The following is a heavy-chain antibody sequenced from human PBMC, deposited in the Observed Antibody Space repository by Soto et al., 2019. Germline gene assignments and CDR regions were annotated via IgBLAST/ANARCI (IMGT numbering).Heavy chain of an antibody. J-gene: IGHJ1*01. V-gene: IGHV3-53*01. Sequence: LRLSCAASGFTVSSNYMSWVRQAPGKGLEWVSVIYSGGSTYYADSVKGRFTISRDNSKNTLYLQMNSLRAEDTAVYYCARGEGFGELWAEYFQHWGQGTLVTVSS. CDR3: ARGEGFGELWAEYFQH. CDR1: GFTVSSNY. D-gene: IGHD3-10*01. CDR2: IYSGGST.